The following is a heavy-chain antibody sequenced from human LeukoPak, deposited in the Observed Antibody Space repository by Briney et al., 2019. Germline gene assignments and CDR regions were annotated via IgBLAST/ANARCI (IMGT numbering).Heavy chain of an antibody. Sequence: SETLSLTCAVYGGSFSGYYWSWIRQPPGKGLEWIGEINHSGSTNYNPSLKSRVTISVDTSKNQFSLKLSSVTAAGTAVYYCARATDSGSYPTLDYWGQGTLVTVSS. D-gene: IGHD1-26*01. CDR2: INHSGST. CDR1: GGSFSGYY. CDR3: ARATDSGSYPTLDY. J-gene: IGHJ4*02. V-gene: IGHV4-34*01.